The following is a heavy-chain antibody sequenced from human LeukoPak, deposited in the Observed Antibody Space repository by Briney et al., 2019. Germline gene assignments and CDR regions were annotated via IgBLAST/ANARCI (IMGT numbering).Heavy chain of an antibody. Sequence: PSETLSLTCTVSGGSISSYYWSWIRQPAGKGLEGIGRIYTSGSTNYNPSLKSRVTMSVDTSKNQFSLRLSSVNAADTAVYFCAREGTSGGLNWLDPWSQGTLITVSS. V-gene: IGHV4-4*07. CDR2: IYTSGST. CDR1: GGSISSYY. J-gene: IGHJ5*02. CDR3: AREGTSGGLNWLDP. D-gene: IGHD3-10*01.